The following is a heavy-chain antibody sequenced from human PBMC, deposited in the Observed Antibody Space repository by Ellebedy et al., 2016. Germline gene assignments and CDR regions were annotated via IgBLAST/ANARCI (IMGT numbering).Heavy chain of an antibody. CDR1: GYTFTGYY. D-gene: IGHD5-18*01. V-gene: IGHV1-2*02. J-gene: IGHJ4*02. CDR2: INPNSGGT. CDR3: ARVNSYGPHFDY. Sequence: SVKVSCXASGYTFTGYYMHWVRQAPGQGLEWMGWINPNSGGTNYAQKFQGRVTMTRDTSISTAYMELSRLRSDDTAVYYCARVNSYGPHFDYWGQGTLVTVSS.